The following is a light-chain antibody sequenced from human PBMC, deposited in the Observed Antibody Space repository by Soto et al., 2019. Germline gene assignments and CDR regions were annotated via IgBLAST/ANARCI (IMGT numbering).Light chain of an antibody. Sequence: QLVLTQPPSVSGAPGQRVTISCTGSTGSSSNIGAGYDVNWYQQLPGTAPKLLIYGNRNRPSGVPDRFSGSKSDTSASLAITGLQAEDEADYYCQSYDSSLGGSVFGGGTKLTVL. CDR1: SSNIGAGYD. CDR2: GNR. V-gene: IGLV1-40*01. J-gene: IGLJ2*01. CDR3: QSYDSSLGGSV.